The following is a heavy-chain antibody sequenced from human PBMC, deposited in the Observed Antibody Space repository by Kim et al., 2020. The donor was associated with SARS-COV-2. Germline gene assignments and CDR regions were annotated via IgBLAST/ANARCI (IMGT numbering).Heavy chain of an antibody. Sequence: SETLSLTCAVYGGSFSGYYWSWIRQPPGKGLEWIGEINHSGSTNYNPSLKSRVTISVDTSKNQFSLKLSSVTAADTAVYYCARTVVVVPAAIFNPYYYYYMEVWGKGTTVTVSS. CDR2: INHSGST. D-gene: IGHD2-2*01. J-gene: IGHJ6*03. V-gene: IGHV4-34*01. CDR1: GGSFSGYY. CDR3: ARTVVVVPAAIFNPYYYYYMEV.